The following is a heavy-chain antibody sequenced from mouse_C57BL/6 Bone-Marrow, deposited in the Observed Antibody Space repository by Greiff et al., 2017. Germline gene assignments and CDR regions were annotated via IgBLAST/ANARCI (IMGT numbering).Heavy chain of an antibody. Sequence: QVQLQQPGAELVKPGASVKLSCKASGYTFTSYWITWVKQRPGQGLEWIGDIYPGSGSTNYNEKFKSKATLTVDTSSSTAYMQLSSLTSEDSAVYYCAREGSHSDAMDYWGQGTAVTGSS. CDR1: GYTFTSYW. V-gene: IGHV1-55*01. J-gene: IGHJ4*01. CDR3: AREGSHSDAMDY. CDR2: IYPGSGST. D-gene: IGHD6-1*01.